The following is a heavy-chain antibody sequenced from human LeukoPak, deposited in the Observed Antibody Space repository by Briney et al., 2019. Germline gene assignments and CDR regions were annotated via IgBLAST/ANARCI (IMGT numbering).Heavy chain of an antibody. V-gene: IGHV4-39*07. J-gene: IGHJ4*02. CDR1: GGSISSSSYY. Sequence: PSETLSLTCTVSGGSISSSSYYWGWIRQPPGKGLEWIGSIYYSGSTYYNPSLKSRVTISVDTSKNQFSLKLSSVTAADTAVYYCARGSQYYYESSGYYSHDYWGQGTLVTVSS. CDR3: ARGSQYYYESSGYYSHDY. D-gene: IGHD3-22*01. CDR2: IYYSGST.